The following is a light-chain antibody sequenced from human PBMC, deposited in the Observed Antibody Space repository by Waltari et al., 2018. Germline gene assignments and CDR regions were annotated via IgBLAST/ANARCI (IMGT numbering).Light chain of an antibody. CDR3: AAWDDSLNGRWV. V-gene: IGLV1-44*01. CDR1: YSTIGNKV. Sequence: QSVLTQPPSASGTPGQRVTISCSGTYSTIGNKVVNWYQQLPGTAPKLLIYRNDLRPSGVPDRFSGSKSGSSASLAISGLHSEDEADYYCAAWDDSLNGRWVFGGGTKVTVL. J-gene: IGLJ3*02. CDR2: RND.